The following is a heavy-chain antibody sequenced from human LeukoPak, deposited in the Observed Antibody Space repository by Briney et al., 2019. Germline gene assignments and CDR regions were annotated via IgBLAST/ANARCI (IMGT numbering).Heavy chain of an antibody. CDR1: GASISSGDYY. J-gene: IGHJ4*02. CDR2: IKQDGSEK. Sequence: ETLSLTCTVSGASISSGDYYWSWVRQAPGKGLEWVANIKQDGSEKYYVDSVKGRFTISRDNAKNSLYLQMNSLRAEDTAVYYCARRYFDYWGQGTLVTVSS. V-gene: IGHV3-7*01. CDR3: ARRYFDY.